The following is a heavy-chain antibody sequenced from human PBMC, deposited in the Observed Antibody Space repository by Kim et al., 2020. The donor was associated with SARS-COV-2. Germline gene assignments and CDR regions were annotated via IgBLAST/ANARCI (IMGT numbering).Heavy chain of an antibody. V-gene: IGHV5-51*01. J-gene: IGHJ4*02. CDR2: IYPGDSDT. CDR1: GYSFTSYW. Sequence: GESLKISCKGSGYSFTSYWIGWVRQMPGKGLEWMGIIYPGDSDTRYSPSFQGQVTISADKSISTAYLQWSSLKASDTAMYYCARLSTNGSGSYPTDYWGQGTLVTVSS. D-gene: IGHD3-10*01. CDR3: ARLSTNGSGSYPTDY.